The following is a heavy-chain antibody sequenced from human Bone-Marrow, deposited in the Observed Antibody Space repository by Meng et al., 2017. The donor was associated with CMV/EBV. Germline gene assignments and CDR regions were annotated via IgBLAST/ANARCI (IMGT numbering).Heavy chain of an antibody. CDR2: IYYLGST. J-gene: IGHJ4*02. CDR3: ARTAVAGTVDY. Sequence: SETLSLTCNVSGVSMNYLYWTWIRQPPGKGLEWIGYIYYLGSTNYNPSLKSRVTISIDTSKNQFSLKLSSVTAADTAVYYCARTAVAGTVDYWGQGTLVTVSS. CDR1: GVSMNYLY. V-gene: IGHV4-59*08. D-gene: IGHD6-19*01.